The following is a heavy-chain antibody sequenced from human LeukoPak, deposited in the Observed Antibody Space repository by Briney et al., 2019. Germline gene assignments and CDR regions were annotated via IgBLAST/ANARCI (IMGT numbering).Heavy chain of an antibody. V-gene: IGHV3-11*05. CDR3: ARADSTSWFDY. D-gene: IGHD6-13*01. Sequence: GGSLRLSCAPSGFTFSDYYMICIRHAPGEGLEWVSYISSSGGYTNHADSVKGRFTISRDNAKNSLYLQMNSLRAEDTAVYYCARADSTSWFDYWGQGTQVTVSS. CDR2: ISSSGGYT. J-gene: IGHJ4*02. CDR1: GFTFSDYY.